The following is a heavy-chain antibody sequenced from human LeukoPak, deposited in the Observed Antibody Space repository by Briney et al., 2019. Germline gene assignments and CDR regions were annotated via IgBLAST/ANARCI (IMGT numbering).Heavy chain of an antibody. J-gene: IGHJ4*02. CDR2: ISSSGSTI. CDR3: ARVGDYTFDY. V-gene: IGHV3-48*04. D-gene: IGHD4-17*01. Sequence: GGSLRLSCAASGFTFSSYGMHWVRQAPGKGLEWVSYISSSGSTIYYADSVKGRFTISRDNAKNSLYLQMNSLRAEDTAVYYCARVGDYTFDYWGQGTLVTVSS. CDR1: GFTFSSYG.